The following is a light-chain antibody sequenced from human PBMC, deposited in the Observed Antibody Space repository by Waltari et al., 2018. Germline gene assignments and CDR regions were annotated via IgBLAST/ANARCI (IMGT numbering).Light chain of an antibody. J-gene: IGLJ1*01. V-gene: IGLV1-47*01. CDR2: RNN. Sequence: QSVLTQPPSASGTPGQRVTLSCSGSPSNLGSNYVSWYQHLPGMAPKLLISRNNQRPSGVSDRFSASKSGTSASLAISGLRFDDEAEYYCAAWDDSLRGAVFGTGTKVSVL. CDR3: AAWDDSLRGAV. CDR1: PSNLGSNY.